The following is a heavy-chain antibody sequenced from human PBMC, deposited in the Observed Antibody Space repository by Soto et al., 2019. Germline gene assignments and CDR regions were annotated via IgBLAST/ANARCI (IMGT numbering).Heavy chain of an antibody. CDR1: GFTFSSYS. J-gene: IGHJ4*02. D-gene: IGHD4-17*01. V-gene: IGHV3-48*01. Sequence: EVQLVESGGGLVQPGGCLRLSCAASGFTFSSYSMNWVRQAPGKGLEWVLYISSTSSTIYYADSVKGRFTISRDNAKNALYLQMNSLRAEDTAVYYCARDKFGDYAVDSWGQGTLVTVSS. CDR3: ARDKFGDYAVDS. CDR2: ISSTSSTI.